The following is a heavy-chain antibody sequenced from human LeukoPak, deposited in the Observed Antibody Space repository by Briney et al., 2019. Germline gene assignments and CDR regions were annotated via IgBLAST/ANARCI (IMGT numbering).Heavy chain of an antibody. CDR2: IIPIFGTA. D-gene: IGHD2-2*01. V-gene: IGHV1-69*13. Sequence: ASVNVSCKASGGTFSSYAISWVRQAPGQGLEWMGGIIPIFGTANYAQKFQGRVTITADESTSTAYMELSSLRSEDTAVYYCARESDPLLSLNNWFDPWGQGTLVTVSS. CDR1: GGTFSSYA. J-gene: IGHJ5*02. CDR3: ARESDPLLSLNNWFDP.